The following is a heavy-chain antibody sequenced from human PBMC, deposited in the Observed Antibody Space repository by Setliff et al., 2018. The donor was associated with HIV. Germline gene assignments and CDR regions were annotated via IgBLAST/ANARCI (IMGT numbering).Heavy chain of an antibody. CDR3: AREGGYDYGYTIFY. CDR2: IYHTGKT. CDR1: GGSVSTSSYS. J-gene: IGHJ4*02. V-gene: IGHV4-39*02. D-gene: IGHD5-18*01. Sequence: PSETLSLTCTVSGGSVSTSSYSWGWIRQPPEKGLEWIGTIYHTGKTYYNSSLNSRVTIAVDTSKDQFSLNLSTVTAADTAIYFCAREGGYDYGYTIFYWGQGTLVTVSS.